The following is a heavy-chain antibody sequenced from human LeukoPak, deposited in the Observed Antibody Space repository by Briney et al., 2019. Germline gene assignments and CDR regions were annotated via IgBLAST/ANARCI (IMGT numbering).Heavy chain of an antibody. V-gene: IGHV3-53*01. J-gene: IGHJ4*02. CDR1: GFTVSSNY. Sequence: GGSLRLSCAASGFTVSSNYMSWVRQAPGKGLEWVSVIYSGGNTYYADSVKGRFTISRDNSKNTLYLQMNSLRAEDTAVYYCARVPQLGHFDYWGQGTLVTVSS. D-gene: IGHD6-6*01. CDR3: ARVPQLGHFDY. CDR2: IYSGGNT.